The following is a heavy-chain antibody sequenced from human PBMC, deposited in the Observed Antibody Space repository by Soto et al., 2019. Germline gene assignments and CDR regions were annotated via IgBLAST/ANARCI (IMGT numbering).Heavy chain of an antibody. V-gene: IGHV5-51*01. J-gene: IGHJ4*02. Sequence: ESLKISFKGSGYSFTSYWIGWVRQIPGKGLEWMGIIYPGDSDTRYSPSFQGQVTISADKSISTAYLQWSSLKASDTAMYYCARLRSGSSLKAYYFDYWGQGTLVTVSS. CDR1: GYSFTSYW. D-gene: IGHD2-15*01. CDR2: IYPGDSDT. CDR3: ARLRSGSSLKAYYFDY.